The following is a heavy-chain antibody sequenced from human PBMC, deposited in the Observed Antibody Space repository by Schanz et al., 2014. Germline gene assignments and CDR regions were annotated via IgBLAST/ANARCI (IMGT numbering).Heavy chain of an antibody. CDR3: AKYGGELGVSFEY. CDR2: ISSTSTYL. D-gene: IGHD7-27*01. J-gene: IGHJ4*02. V-gene: IGHV3-21*02. Sequence: EVQLVESGGGLVQPGGSLRLSCAASGFTFSAYWMAWVRQAPGKGLEWVSSISSTSTYLYYADSVKGRFTISRDNAKNSLYLQMNRLRPADTAVYYCAKYGGELGVSFEYWGQGTLVTVSS. CDR1: GFTFSAYW.